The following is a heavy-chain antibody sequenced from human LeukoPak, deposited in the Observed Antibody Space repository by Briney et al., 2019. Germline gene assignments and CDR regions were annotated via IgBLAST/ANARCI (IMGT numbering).Heavy chain of an antibody. CDR2: IYYSGST. CDR1: GGSISSYY. Sequence: PSETLSLTCTVSGGSISSYYWSWIRQPPGKGLEWIGYIYYSGSTNYNPSLKSRVTISVDTSKNQFSLKLSSVTAADTAVYYCARVSSSRNYYYYYGMDVWGQGTTVTVSS. V-gene: IGHV4-59*08. J-gene: IGHJ6*02. CDR3: ARVSSSRNYYYYYGMDV.